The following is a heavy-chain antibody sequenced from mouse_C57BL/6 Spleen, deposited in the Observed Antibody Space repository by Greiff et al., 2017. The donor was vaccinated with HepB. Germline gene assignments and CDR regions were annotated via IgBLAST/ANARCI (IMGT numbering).Heavy chain of an antibody. V-gene: IGHV1-80*01. CDR2: IYPGDGDT. D-gene: IGHD2-3*01. Sequence: VQLQQSGAELVKPGASVKISCKASGYAFSSYWMNWVKQRPGKGLEWIGQIYPGDGDTNYNGKFKGKATLTADKSSSTAYMQLSSLTSEDSAVYFCAREGWLLRKDAMDYWGQGTSVTVSS. CDR3: AREGWLLRKDAMDY. J-gene: IGHJ4*01. CDR1: GYAFSSYW.